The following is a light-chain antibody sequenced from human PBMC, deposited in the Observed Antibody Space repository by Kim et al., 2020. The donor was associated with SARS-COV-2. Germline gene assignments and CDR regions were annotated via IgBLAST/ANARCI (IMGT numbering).Light chain of an antibody. CDR2: DAS. CDR1: QSVSSD. Sequence: VFPEERATLSCRASQSVSSDLAWYQQKPGQAPRLLIYDASTRATGFPARFSGSGYGTEFTLTINSLQSEDFAVYYCHQYNDWPLTFGGGTKVDIK. J-gene: IGKJ4*01. CDR3: HQYNDWPLT. V-gene: IGKV3-15*01.